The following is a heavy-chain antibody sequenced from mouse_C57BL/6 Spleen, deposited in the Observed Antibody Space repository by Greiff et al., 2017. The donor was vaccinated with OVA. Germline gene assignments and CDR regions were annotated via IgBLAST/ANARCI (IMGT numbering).Heavy chain of an antibody. V-gene: IGHV1-81*01. D-gene: IGHD3-3*01. CDR2: IYPRSGNT. J-gene: IGHJ4*01. Sequence: QVHVKQSGAELARPGASVKLSCKASGYTFTSYGISWVKQRTGQGLEWIGEIYPRSGNTYYNEKFKGKATLTADKSSSTAYMELRSLTSEDSAVYFCARSDLGGAMDYWGQGTSVTVSS. CDR1: GYTFTSYG. CDR3: ARSDLGGAMDY.